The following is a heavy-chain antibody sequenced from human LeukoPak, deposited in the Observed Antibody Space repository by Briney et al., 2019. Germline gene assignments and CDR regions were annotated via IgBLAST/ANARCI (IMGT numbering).Heavy chain of an antibody. V-gene: IGHV1-2*02. CDR2: INPNSGGT. D-gene: IGHD2-15*01. J-gene: IGHJ3*02. Sequence: GASVKVSCKASGYTFTSYDINWVRQATGQGLEWMGWINPNSGGTNYAQKFQGRVTMTRDTSISTAYMELSRLRSDDTAVYYCARDSYSPYAFDIWGQGTMVTVSS. CDR3: ARDSYSPYAFDI. CDR1: GYTFTSYD.